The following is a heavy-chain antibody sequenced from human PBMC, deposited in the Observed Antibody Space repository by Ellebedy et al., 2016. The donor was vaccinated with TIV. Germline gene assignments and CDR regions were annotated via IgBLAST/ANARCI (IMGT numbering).Heavy chain of an antibody. CDR3: ARGAAAGFFWYFYL. CDR1: GYTFTSYA. CDR2: NNTNTGNP. D-gene: IGHD6-13*01. Sequence: AASVKVSCKASGYTFTSYAMNWVRQAPGQGLEWMGWNNTNTGNPTYAQGFTGRFVFSLDTSVSTAYLQISSLKAEETAVYYCARGAAAGFFWYFYLWGRGTLVTVSS. V-gene: IGHV7-4-1*02. J-gene: IGHJ2*01.